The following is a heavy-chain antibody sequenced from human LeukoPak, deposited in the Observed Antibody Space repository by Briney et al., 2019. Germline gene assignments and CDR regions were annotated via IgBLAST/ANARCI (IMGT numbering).Heavy chain of an antibody. Sequence: GGSLRLSCAASGFTFSSYSMNWVRQAPGKGLEWVSSISSSSSYIYYADSVTGRFTISRDNAKNSLYLQMNSLRAEDTAVYYCARVLAGMVRGVIGYWGQGTLVTVSS. CDR2: ISSSSSYI. J-gene: IGHJ4*02. V-gene: IGHV3-21*01. D-gene: IGHD3-10*01. CDR3: ARVLAGMVRGVIGY. CDR1: GFTFSSYS.